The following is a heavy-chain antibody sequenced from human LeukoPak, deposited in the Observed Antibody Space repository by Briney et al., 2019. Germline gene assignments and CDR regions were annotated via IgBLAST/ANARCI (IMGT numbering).Heavy chain of an antibody. V-gene: IGHV1-24*01. CDR1: GHTLTELS. CDR3: ARDRDTIFGVVTAFAEYFQH. Sequence: GASVKVSCKVSGHTLTELSMHWVRQAPGKGLEWMGGFDPEDGETIYAQKFQGRVTMTEDTSTDTAYMELSSLRSEDTAVYYCARDRDTIFGVVTAFAEYFQHWGQGTLVTVSS. D-gene: IGHD3-3*01. CDR2: FDPEDGET. J-gene: IGHJ1*01.